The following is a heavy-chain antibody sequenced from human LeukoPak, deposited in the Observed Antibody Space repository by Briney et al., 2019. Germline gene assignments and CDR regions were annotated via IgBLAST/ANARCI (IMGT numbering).Heavy chain of an antibody. CDR1: GYTFTSYG. D-gene: IGHD6-6*01. V-gene: IGHV1-18*01. Sequence: GASVKVSCKASGYTFTSYGIRWVRQAPGQGLEWMGWISAYNGNTNYAQKLQGRVTMTTDTSTDTAYMELSSLRSDDTAVYYCAREGGDSSSAVDYWGQGTLVTVCS. J-gene: IGHJ4*02. CDR3: AREGGDSSSAVDY. CDR2: ISAYNGNT.